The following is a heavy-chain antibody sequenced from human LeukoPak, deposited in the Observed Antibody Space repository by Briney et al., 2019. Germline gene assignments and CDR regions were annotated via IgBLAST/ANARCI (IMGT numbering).Heavy chain of an antibody. D-gene: IGHD3-3*01. Sequence: ASVKVSCKASGYAFTSYYMHWVRQAPGQGLEWMGIINPSGGSTSYAQKFQGRVTMTRDTSTSTVYMELSSLRSEDTAVYYCAREIPDVLRFLEWLGYGMDVWGQGTTVTVSS. CDR3: AREIPDVLRFLEWLGYGMDV. J-gene: IGHJ6*02. CDR2: INPSGGST. V-gene: IGHV1-46*01. CDR1: GYAFTSYY.